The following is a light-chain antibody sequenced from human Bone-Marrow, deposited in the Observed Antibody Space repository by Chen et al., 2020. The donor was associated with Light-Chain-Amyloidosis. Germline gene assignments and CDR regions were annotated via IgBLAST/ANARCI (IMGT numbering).Light chain of an antibody. CDR1: SSAVGNYAY. CDR3: SSYTSNNTWV. V-gene: IGLV2-14*01. Sequence: QSALTQPASVSGSPGQVITISCTGTSSAVGNYAYVSWYQQHPGNAPKVIIYVVSYRPSGVSNSFSGSKSGNTASLTISGLQAEDEAHDYCSSYTSNNTWVFGGGTKLTVL. J-gene: IGLJ3*02. CDR2: VVS.